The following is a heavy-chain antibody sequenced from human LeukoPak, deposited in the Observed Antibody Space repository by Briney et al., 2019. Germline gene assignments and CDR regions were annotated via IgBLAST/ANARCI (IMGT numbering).Heavy chain of an antibody. CDR2: TSDSGTTT. D-gene: IGHD3-10*01. J-gene: IGHJ6*02. CDR3: AKGGSGFGFYYGMDV. CDR1: EFTFSSFG. Sequence: GGSLRLSCAASEFTFSSFGMNWVRQAPGKGLEWVSGTSDSGTTTYYADSVKGRFTMSRDNSKKTLFLQMDSLRAEDTAVYYCAKGGSGFGFYYGMDVWGQGTTATVSS. V-gene: IGHV3-23*01.